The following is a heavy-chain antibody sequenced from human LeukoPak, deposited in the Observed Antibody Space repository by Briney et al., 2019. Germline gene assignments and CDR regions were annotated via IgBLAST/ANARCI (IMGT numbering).Heavy chain of an antibody. CDR1: GFTFSSYN. CDR2: ISSSGSSI. CDR3: VRRNANSDGELDF. V-gene: IGHV3-21*01. J-gene: IGHJ4*02. Sequence: GGSLTLSCAASGFTFSSYNMDWVRQAPGKGLDWVSFISSSGSSITYADSVKGRFTISRDNVKNSLYLQMNSLRAEDTAVYYCVRRNANSDGELDFWGQGTLVTVSS. D-gene: IGHD3-10*01.